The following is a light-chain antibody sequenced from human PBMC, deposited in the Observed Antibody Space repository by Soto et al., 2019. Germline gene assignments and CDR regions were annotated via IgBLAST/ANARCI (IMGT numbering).Light chain of an antibody. CDR3: QQSYSTPVT. J-gene: IGKJ4*01. CDR1: QSISNS. V-gene: IGKV1-39*01. Sequence: DIQMTQSPSSLSASVGDRVTITCRASQSISNSLNWYQQKPGKAPKLLIYAASSLQSGVPSRFSGSGSVTDFTLTISSLQPEDFATYYCQQSYSTPVTFGGGTKVEIK. CDR2: AAS.